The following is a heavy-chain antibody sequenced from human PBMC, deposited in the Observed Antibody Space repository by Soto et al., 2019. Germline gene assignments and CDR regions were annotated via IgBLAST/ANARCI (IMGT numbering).Heavy chain of an antibody. CDR1: GGSISGYY. V-gene: IGHV4-59*01. J-gene: IGHJ6*02. CDR2: IYYRGST. CDR3: ARQQLLPFYYALDV. Sequence: NPSETLSLTCNVSGGSISGYYWSWIRQPPGKGLEYIGYIYYRGSTNYNPSLESRVTMSVDTSRNQFSLKVNSVTAADTAVYYCARQQLLPFYYALDVWGQGTMVTVSS. D-gene: IGHD6-13*01.